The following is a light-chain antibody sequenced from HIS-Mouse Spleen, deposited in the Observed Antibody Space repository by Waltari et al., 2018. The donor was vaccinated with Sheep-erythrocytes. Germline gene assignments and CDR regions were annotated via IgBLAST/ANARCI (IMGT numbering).Light chain of an antibody. Sequence: EIVLTQSPATLSLSPGERATLSCRASQSVSSYLAWYQQKPGQAPSLLIYDASNRATGIPARFSGSGSGTDFTLTISSLEPEEFAVYYCQQRSNWYTFGQGTKLEIK. CDR2: DAS. V-gene: IGKV3-11*01. J-gene: IGKJ2*01. CDR1: QSVSSY. CDR3: QQRSNWYT.